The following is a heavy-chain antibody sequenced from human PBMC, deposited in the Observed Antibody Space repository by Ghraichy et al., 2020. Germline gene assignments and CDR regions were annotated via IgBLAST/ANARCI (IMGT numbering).Heavy chain of an antibody. V-gene: IGHV3-7*03. CDR2: IKQDGIEK. CDR1: GFTFSSYW. Sequence: LSLTCAASGFTFSSYWMAWVRQAPGKGPVWVANIKQDGIEKHYVDSVRGRFTISRDNAKNSLYLQMNSLRAEDTALYYCARDADGDLDYWGQGTLVTVSS. J-gene: IGHJ4*02. CDR3: ARDADGDLDY. D-gene: IGHD4-17*01.